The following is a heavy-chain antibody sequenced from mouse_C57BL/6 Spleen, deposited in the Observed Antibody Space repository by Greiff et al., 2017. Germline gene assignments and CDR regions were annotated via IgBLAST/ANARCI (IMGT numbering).Heavy chain of an antibody. CDR3: ARRDGYLDY. CDR2: IYPRSGNT. V-gene: IGHV1-81*01. CDR1: GYTFTSYG. D-gene: IGHD2-3*01. Sequence: VQRVESGAELARPGASVKLSCKASGYTFTSYGISWVKQRTGQGLEWIGEIYPRSGNTYYNEKFKGKATLTADKSSSTAYMELRSLTSEDSAVYFCARRDGYLDYWGQGTTLTVSS. J-gene: IGHJ2*01.